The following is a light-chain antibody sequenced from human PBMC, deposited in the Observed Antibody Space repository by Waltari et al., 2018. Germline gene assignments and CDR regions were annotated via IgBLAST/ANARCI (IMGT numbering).Light chain of an antibody. Sequence: EIVMTQSPATLSVSPGERVAFPCRASQSVSNNLVWYQQRPGQAPRPLIYGASTRATGIPARFTGSGSGTEFTLTISSLQSEDFAVYYCQQYNHGYTFAQGTKLEIK. J-gene: IGKJ2*01. V-gene: IGKV3-15*01. CDR3: QQYNHGYT. CDR1: QSVSNN. CDR2: GAS.